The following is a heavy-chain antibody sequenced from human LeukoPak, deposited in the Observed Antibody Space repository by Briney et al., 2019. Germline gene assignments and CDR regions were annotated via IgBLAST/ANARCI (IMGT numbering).Heavy chain of an antibody. Sequence: SQTLSLTCTVSGVPINSRGYSWTWIRQPPGKGLEWIGCISYSGDTYHNPSLKSRVSISADASANQFSLKLTSVTAADTAVYFCARDFLQNSSPDAFDIWGQGTMVIVSS. J-gene: IGHJ3*02. V-gene: IGHV4-31*03. CDR1: GVPINSRGYS. CDR2: ISYSGDT. D-gene: IGHD2/OR15-2a*01. CDR3: ARDFLQNSSPDAFDI.